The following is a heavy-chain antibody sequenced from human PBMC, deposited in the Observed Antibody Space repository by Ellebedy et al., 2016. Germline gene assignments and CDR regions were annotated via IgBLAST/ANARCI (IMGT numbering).Heavy chain of an antibody. J-gene: IGHJ6*02. V-gene: IGHV3-48*01. CDR3: ARVPVVTAIFYYYYGMDV. CDR2: ISSSSSTI. CDR1: GFTFSSYS. D-gene: IGHD2-21*02. Sequence: GGSLRLXXAASGFTFSSYSMNWVRQAPGKGLEWVSYISSSSSTIYYADSVKGRFTISRDNAKNSLYLQMNSLRAEDTAVYYCARVPVVTAIFYYYYGMDVWGQGTTVTVSS.